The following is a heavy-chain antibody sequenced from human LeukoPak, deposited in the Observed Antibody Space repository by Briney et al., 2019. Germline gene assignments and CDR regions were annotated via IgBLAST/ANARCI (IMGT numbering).Heavy chain of an antibody. CDR1: GFTFSSYA. D-gene: IGHD2-15*01. CDR3: ARDSPAYCSGGSCFSGGMDV. J-gene: IGHJ6*02. Sequence: PGGSLRLSCAASGFTFSSYAMHCVRQAPGKGLEWVAVISYDGSNKYYADSVKGRFTISRDNSKNTLYLQMNSLRAEDTAVYYCARDSPAYCSGGSCFSGGMDVWGQGTTVTVSS. V-gene: IGHV3-30-3*01. CDR2: ISYDGSNK.